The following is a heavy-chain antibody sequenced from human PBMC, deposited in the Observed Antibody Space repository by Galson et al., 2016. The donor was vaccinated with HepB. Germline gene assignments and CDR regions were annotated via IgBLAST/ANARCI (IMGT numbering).Heavy chain of an antibody. CDR2: IVDSGVTT. CDR1: GFSFSSYA. J-gene: IGHJ4*02. Sequence: SLRLSCAASGFSFSSYAMCWVRQAPGKGLEWVSAIVDSGVTTYYADSVRGRFTISRDNSKSTLYLQMHSLRADDTAVYYCAKDTSWVLDFWGQGNLVTVSS. CDR3: AKDTSWVLDF. V-gene: IGHV3-23*01. D-gene: IGHD3-16*01.